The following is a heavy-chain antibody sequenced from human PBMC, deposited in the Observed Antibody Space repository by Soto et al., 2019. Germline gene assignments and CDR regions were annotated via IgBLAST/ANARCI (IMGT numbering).Heavy chain of an antibody. D-gene: IGHD3-9*01. J-gene: IGHJ3*02. CDR1: GGSVSNKTYY. V-gene: IGHV2-5*08. CDR2: IYWDDDK. Sequence: TLSLTCSVSGGSVSNKTYYCSWIRQPPGKALEWLALIYWDDDKRNRPSLKSMLTITKNTSKNQEVNTMTNMAPVETATYYCTHSSSSTYDHILSGYYLDAFDIWGQGTLVTVSS. CDR3: THSSSSTYDHILSGYYLDAFDI.